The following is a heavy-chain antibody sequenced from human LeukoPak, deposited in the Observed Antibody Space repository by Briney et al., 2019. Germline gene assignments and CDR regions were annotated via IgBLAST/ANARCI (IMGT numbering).Heavy chain of an antibody. V-gene: IGHV3-66*02. J-gene: IGHJ5*02. CDR3: AREAPFYCSSTSCYGGGWFDP. Sequence: GGSLRLSCAASGFTVSSNYMSWVRQAPGKGLEWVSVIYSGGSTYYADSVKGRFTISRDNSKNTLYLQMNSLRAEDTAAYYCAREAPFYCSSTSCYGGGWFDPWGQGTLVTVSS. CDR1: GFTVSSNY. CDR2: IYSGGST. D-gene: IGHD2-2*01.